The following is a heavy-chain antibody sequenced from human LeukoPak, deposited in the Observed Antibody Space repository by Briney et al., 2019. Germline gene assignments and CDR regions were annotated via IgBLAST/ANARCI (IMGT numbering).Heavy chain of an antibody. D-gene: IGHD3-10*01. CDR2: INSDGSST. J-gene: IGHJ6*04. CDR3: ARDGVLWFGEQYYYAMDV. CDR1: GFTFSSYW. Sequence: GGSLRLSCAASGFTFSSYWMHWVRHAPGKGLVWVSRINSDGSSTSYADSVKGRFTISRDNAKNTLYLQMNSLRAEGTAVYYCARDGVLWFGEQYYYAMDVWGKGTTVTVSS. V-gene: IGHV3-74*01.